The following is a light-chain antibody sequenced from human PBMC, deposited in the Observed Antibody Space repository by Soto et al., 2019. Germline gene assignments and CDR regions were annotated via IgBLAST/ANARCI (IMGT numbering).Light chain of an antibody. CDR2: DAS. CDR1: QSVSSY. J-gene: IGKJ5*01. Sequence: EIVLTQSPVTLSLSLGERATLSCRASQSVSSYLAWYQQKPGQAPRLLIYDASTRATGIPARFSGGGSGTDFTLTTDNLEPEDVAIYYCQQRSNWRPLTFGQGTRLEIK. V-gene: IGKV3-11*01. CDR3: QQRSNWRPLT.